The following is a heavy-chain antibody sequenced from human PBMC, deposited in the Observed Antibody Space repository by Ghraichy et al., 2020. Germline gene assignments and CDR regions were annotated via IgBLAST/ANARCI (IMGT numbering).Heavy chain of an antibody. CDR1: GFTFSSYA. V-gene: IGHV3-23*01. D-gene: IGHD2-2*01. Sequence: GGSLRLSCAASGFTFSSYAMSWVRQAPGKGLEWVSAISGGGGTTYYADSVKGRFTISRDNSKNTLYLQMNSLRAEDTAVYYCAKRAYCSRTSCQGIDYWGQGTLVTVSS. CDR3: AKRAYCSRTSCQGIDY. J-gene: IGHJ4*02. CDR2: ISGGGGTT.